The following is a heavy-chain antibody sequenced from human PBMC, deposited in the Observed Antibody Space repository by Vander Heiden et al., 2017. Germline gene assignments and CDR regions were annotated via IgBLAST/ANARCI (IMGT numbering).Heavy chain of an antibody. CDR1: GGSISSSSYY. Sequence: QLQLQESGPGLVKPSETLSLTCTVSGGSISSSSYYWGWIRQPPGKGLEWIGSTYYSGSTYYNPSLKSRVTISVDTSKNQFSLKLSSVTAADTAVYYCARHRYYDFWSGPSDAEYFQHWGQGTLVTVSS. CDR2: TYYSGST. J-gene: IGHJ1*01. CDR3: ARHRYYDFWSGPSDAEYFQH. D-gene: IGHD3-3*01. V-gene: IGHV4-39*01.